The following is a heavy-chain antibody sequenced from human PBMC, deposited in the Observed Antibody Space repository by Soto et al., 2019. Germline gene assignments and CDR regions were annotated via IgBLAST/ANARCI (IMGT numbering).Heavy chain of an antibody. CDR1: GYRFTSYW. CDR2: IYPGDSDT. CDR3: ARQGIMGYYYYYMDV. J-gene: IGHJ6*03. V-gene: IGHV5-51*01. Sequence: GESLKISCKGSGYRFTSYWIGWVRQMPGKGLEWMGIIYPGDSDTRYSPSFQGQVTISADKSISTAYLQWSSLKASDTAMYYCARQGIMGYYYYYMDVWGKGTTVTVS. D-gene: IGHD1-20*01.